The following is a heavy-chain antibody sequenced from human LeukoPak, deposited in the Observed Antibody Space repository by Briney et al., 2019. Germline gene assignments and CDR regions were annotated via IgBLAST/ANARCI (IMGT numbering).Heavy chain of an antibody. V-gene: IGHV1-46*01. J-gene: IGHJ5*02. CDR2: INPSGGST. CDR3: ARDLKDGDYGFDP. D-gene: IGHD4-17*01. Sequence: ASVKVSCKASGYTFTSYYMHWVRQAPGQGLEWMGIINPSGGSTSYAQRFQGRVTMTRDTSTSTVYMELSSLRSEDTAVYYCARDLKDGDYGFDPWGQGTLVTVSS. CDR1: GYTFTSYY.